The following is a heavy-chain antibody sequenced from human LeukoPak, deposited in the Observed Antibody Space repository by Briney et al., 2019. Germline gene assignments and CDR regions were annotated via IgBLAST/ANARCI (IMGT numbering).Heavy chain of an antibody. CDR2: VYYSGST. Sequence: SETLSLTCTVSGGSISSSSYYWGWIRQPPGKGLDWIGNVYYSGSTYYNPSLKSRVTISVDTSKNQFSLKLSSVTAADTAVYYCARSIAAAGILDYWGQGTLVTVSS. J-gene: IGHJ4*02. CDR3: ARSIAAAGILDY. CDR1: GGSISSSSYY. D-gene: IGHD6-13*01. V-gene: IGHV4-39*07.